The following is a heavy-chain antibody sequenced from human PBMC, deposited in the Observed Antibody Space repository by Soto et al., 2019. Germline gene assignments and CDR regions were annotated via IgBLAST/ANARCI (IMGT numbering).Heavy chain of an antibody. J-gene: IGHJ3*02. CDR3: ARGDSSGDAFDI. CDR2: ISYDGSNK. Sequence: GGSLRLSCAASGFTFSSYAMHWVRQAPGKGLEWVAVISYDGSNKYYADSVKGRFTISRDNSKNTLYLQMNSLRAEDTAVYYCARGDSSGDAFDIWGQGTMVTVSS. V-gene: IGHV3-30*04. D-gene: IGHD6-19*01. CDR1: GFTFSSYA.